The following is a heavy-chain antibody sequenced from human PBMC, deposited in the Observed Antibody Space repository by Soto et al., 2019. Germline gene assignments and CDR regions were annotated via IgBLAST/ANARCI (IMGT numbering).Heavy chain of an antibody. CDR3: AKTDVTGTFFYYYGMAV. CDR1: GFTFSSYA. CDR2: ISGSGGST. V-gene: IGHV3-23*01. Sequence: PGGSLRLSCAASGFTFSSYAMSWVRQAPGKGLEWVSAISGSGGSTYYADSVKGRFTISRDNSKNTLYLQMNSLRAEDTAVYYCAKTDVTGTFFYYYGMAVPGQGTTDIVSS. D-gene: IGHD1-7*01. J-gene: IGHJ6*02.